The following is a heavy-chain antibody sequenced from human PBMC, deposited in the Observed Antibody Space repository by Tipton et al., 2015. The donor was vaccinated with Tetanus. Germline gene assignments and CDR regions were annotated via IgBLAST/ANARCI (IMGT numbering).Heavy chain of an antibody. CDR2: ISYTGTT. D-gene: IGHD3-10*01. CDR1: GGSITNGGYY. CDR3: ARADYNLSKKGPFDS. J-gene: IGHJ4*02. V-gene: IGHV4-31*03. Sequence: TLSLTCTVSGGSITNGGYYWSWIRQHPGKGLDWIGYISYTGTTHYNPSLKSRVTISLDRSKNQFSLKLTSVTAADTAVYYCARADYNLSKKGPFDSWGQGTLVLVSS.